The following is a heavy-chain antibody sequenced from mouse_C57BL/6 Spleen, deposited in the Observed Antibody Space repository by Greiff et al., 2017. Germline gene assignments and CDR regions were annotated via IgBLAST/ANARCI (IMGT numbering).Heavy chain of an antibody. J-gene: IGHJ1*03. CDR3: ASRCQYFDV. V-gene: IGHV1-72*01. CDR1: GYTFTSYW. CDR2: IDPNSGGT. Sequence: QVQLQQSGAELVKPGASVKLSCKASGYTFTSYWMHWVKQRPGRGLEWIGRIDPNSGGTKYNEKFKSKATLTVDKPSSTAYMQVSSLTSGDSAVYYCASRCQYFDVWGTGTTVTVSS.